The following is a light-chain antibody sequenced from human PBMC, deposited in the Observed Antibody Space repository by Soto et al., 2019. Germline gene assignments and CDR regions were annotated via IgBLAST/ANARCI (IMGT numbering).Light chain of an antibody. CDR2: GTS. V-gene: IGKV3-20*01. CDR3: QHYARSVGT. Sequence: EIVLTQSPGTLSLSPEKKTTDSCRTNQSASSSYFAWYQQKPGQASRLLISGTSNRATGISDRFSGSGFGTDFTLTINRLEPEDFAVYYCQHYARSVGTFGQGTKVDIK. J-gene: IGKJ1*01. CDR1: QSASSSY.